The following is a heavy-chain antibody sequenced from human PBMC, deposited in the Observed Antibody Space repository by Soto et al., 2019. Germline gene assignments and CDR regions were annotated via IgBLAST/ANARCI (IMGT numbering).Heavy chain of an antibody. CDR1: SASISSGNW. Sequence: QVQLQESGPGLVKPSGTLSLTCAVSSASISSGNWWSWVRQPPGEGLEWIGEIYHSGSTNYNPSLQSRVTISVDKSKNQFSLKLSSVTAADTAVYYCARSVDYIWGSYPDYWGQGTLVTVSS. CDR2: IYHSGST. J-gene: IGHJ4*02. D-gene: IGHD3-16*01. V-gene: IGHV4-4*02. CDR3: ARSVDYIWGSYPDY.